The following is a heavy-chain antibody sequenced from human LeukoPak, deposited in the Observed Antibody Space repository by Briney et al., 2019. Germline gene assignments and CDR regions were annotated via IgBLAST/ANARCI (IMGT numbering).Heavy chain of an antibody. J-gene: IGHJ5*02. CDR1: GYTFTGYY. D-gene: IGHD1-26*01. CDR3: AGEIVGATSWFDP. V-gene: IGHV1-2*02. Sequence: ASVKVSCKASGYTFTGYYMHWVRQAPGQGLEWMGWINPNSGGTNYAQKFQGRVTMTRDTSISTAYMELSRLRSDDTAVYYCAGEIVGATSWFDPWGQGTLVTVSS. CDR2: INPNSGGT.